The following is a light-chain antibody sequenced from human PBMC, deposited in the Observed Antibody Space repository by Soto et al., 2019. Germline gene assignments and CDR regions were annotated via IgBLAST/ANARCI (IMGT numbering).Light chain of an antibody. J-gene: IGKJ1*01. CDR3: QHYNSYSEA. Sequence: DIQMTQSPSTLSGSVGDRVTITCRASQTISSWLAWYQQKPGKAPKLLIYKASTLKSGVPSRFSGSGSGTEFTLTISSLQPDVFAPYYCQHYNSYSEAFGQGTKVELK. V-gene: IGKV1-5*03. CDR1: QTISSW. CDR2: KAS.